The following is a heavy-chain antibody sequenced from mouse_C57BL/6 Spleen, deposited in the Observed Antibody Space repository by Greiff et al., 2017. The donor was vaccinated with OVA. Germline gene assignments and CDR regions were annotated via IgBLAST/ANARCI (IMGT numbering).Heavy chain of an antibody. D-gene: IGHD2-4*01. J-gene: IGHJ3*01. CDR3: ARSLYYDYEWFAY. Sequence: QVQLQQSGAELAKPGASVKLSCKASGYTFTSYWMHWVKQRPGQGLEWIGYINPSSGYTKYNQKFKDKATLTADKSSSIAYMQLSSLTYEDSAVYYCARSLYYDYEWFAYWGQGTLVTVSA. CDR2: INPSSGYT. V-gene: IGHV1-7*01. CDR1: GYTFTSYW.